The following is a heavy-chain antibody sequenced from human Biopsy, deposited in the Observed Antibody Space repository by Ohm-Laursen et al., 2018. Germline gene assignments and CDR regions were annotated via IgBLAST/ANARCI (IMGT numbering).Heavy chain of an antibody. V-gene: IGHV1-18*01. J-gene: IGHJ4*02. D-gene: IGHD2/OR15-2a*01. Sequence: ASVKVSCKASGYTFSNYGINWVRQAPGQGLEWMGWISAYNGNTYSAQKVQGRVSMTTDTSTTTAHMELRSLRSDDTAVYYCARVFCTSTTCYGLLDNWGQGTVVTVSS. CDR2: ISAYNGNT. CDR1: GYTFSNYG. CDR3: ARVFCTSTTCYGLLDN.